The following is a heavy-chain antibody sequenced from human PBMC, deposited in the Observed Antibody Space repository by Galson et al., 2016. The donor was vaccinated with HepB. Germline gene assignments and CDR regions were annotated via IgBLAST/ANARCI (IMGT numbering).Heavy chain of an antibody. Sequence: SVKVSCKASGGTFSSYAFTWVRQAPGQGLEWMGGIIPMFGTANYAQKFQGRVTVTADESTSTAYIELSSLRSEDTAVYYCARWNAVDILPGYYSGSMDVWGRGTTVTVS. V-gene: IGHV1-69*13. D-gene: IGHD3-9*01. CDR2: IIPMFGTA. J-gene: IGHJ6*03. CDR1: GGTFSSYA. CDR3: ARWNAVDILPGYYSGSMDV.